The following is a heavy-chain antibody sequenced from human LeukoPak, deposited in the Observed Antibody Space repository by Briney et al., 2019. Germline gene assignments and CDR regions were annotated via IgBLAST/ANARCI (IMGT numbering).Heavy chain of an antibody. V-gene: IGHV3-30*02. Sequence: QAGGSLRLSCAASGFTFSSYGMHWVRQAPGKGLEWVAFIRYDGSNKYYADSVKGRFTISRDNSKNTLYLQMNSLRAEDTAVYYCARGTSSGPFDAFDIWGQGTMVTVSS. D-gene: IGHD3-22*01. CDR1: GFTFSSYG. CDR3: ARGTSSGPFDAFDI. CDR2: IRYDGSNK. J-gene: IGHJ3*02.